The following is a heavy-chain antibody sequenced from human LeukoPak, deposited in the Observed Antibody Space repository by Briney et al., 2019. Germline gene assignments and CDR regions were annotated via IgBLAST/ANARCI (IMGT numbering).Heavy chain of an antibody. CDR1: GLTFSNHG. CDR3: AKMNGYFEY. V-gene: IGHV3-23*01. D-gene: IGHD1-1*01. J-gene: IGHJ4*02. CDR2: ITGDGTTT. Sequence: GGSLRLSCEASGLTFSNHGMSWVRQAPGKGLQWVSAITGDGTTTYYADSVKGRFTISRDNSKNMLYLQMSSLRAEDTAVYYCAKMNGYFEYWAREPWSPSPQ.